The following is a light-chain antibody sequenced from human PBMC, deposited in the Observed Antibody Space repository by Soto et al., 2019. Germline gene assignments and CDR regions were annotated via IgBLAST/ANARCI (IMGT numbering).Light chain of an antibody. V-gene: IGLV2-14*01. CDR2: DVS. CDR1: SSDVGGFNY. CDR3: SSYTGISTYV. Sequence: QSVLTQPASLSGSPGQSITISCTGTSSDVGGFNYVSWYQQHPGKAPKLMIYDVSNRPSGVSNRFSGSKSGNTASLTISGLQAEDEADYYCSSYTGISTYVFGTGTKVTVL. J-gene: IGLJ1*01.